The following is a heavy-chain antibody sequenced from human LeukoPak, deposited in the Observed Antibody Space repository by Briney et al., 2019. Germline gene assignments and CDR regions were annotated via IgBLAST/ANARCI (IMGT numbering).Heavy chain of an antibody. CDR3: ARGRTIFGVVIIGYLLDY. V-gene: IGHV4-34*01. CDR1: GGSFSGYY. Sequence: SETLSLTCAVYGGSFSGYYWSWIRQPPGEGLEWIGEINHSGSTNYNPSLKSRVTISVDTSKNQFSLKLSSVTAADTAVYYCARGRTIFGVVIIGYLLDYWGQGTLVTVSS. CDR2: INHSGST. J-gene: IGHJ4*02. D-gene: IGHD3-3*01.